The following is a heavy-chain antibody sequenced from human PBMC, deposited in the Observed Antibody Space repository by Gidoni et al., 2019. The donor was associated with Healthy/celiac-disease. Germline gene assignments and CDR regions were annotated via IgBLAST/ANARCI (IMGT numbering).Heavy chain of an antibody. CDR2: IYHSGST. CDR3: ARVRVGATRVRYAFDI. J-gene: IGHJ3*02. CDR1: GGSISSSNW. V-gene: IGHV4-4*02. D-gene: IGHD1-26*01. Sequence: QVQLPESGPGLVKPSGTLSLTCAVSGGSISSSNWWRWVRQPPGKGLEWIGEIYHSGSTNYNPSLKSRVTISVDKSKNQFSLKLSSVTAADTAVYYCARVRVGATRVRYAFDIWGQGTMVTVSS.